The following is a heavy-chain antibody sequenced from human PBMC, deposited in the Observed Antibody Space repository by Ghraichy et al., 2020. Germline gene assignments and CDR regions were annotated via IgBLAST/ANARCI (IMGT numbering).Heavy chain of an antibody. V-gene: IGHV3-48*02. CDR3: ARQLAYYYYYGMDV. CDR1: GFTFSSYS. Sequence: GGSLRLSCAASGFTFSSYSMNWVRQAPGKGLEWVSYISSSSSTIYYADSVKGRFTISRDNAKNSLYLQMNSLRDEDTAVYYCARQLAYYYYYGMDVWGQGTTVTVSS. CDR2: ISSSSSTI. D-gene: IGHD6-13*01. J-gene: IGHJ6*02.